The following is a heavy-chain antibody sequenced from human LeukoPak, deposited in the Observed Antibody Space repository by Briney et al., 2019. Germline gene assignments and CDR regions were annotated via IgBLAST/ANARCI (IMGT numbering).Heavy chain of an antibody. CDR1: GFTFSSYW. J-gene: IGHJ4*02. D-gene: IGHD6-13*01. Sequence: GGSLRLSCAASGFTFSSYWMSWVRQAPGKGLEWVANIKQDGSEKYYVDSVKGRFTISRDNAKNSLYLQMNSLRAEDTAVYYCARVDDMAAAGPLDYWGQGTLVTVSS. CDR3: ARVDDMAAAGPLDY. CDR2: IKQDGSEK. V-gene: IGHV3-7*01.